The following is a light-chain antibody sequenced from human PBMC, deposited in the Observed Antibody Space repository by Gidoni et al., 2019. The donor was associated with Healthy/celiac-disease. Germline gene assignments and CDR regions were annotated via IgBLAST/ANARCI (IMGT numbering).Light chain of an antibody. CDR1: QSVLYSSNNKNY. J-gene: IGKJ2*01. Sequence: ERATINCKSSQSVLYSSNNKNYLAWYQQKPGQPPKLLIYCASTRESGVPDRFSGSGSGTDFTLTISSLQAEDLAVYYCQQYYSTPYTFGQGTKLEIK. CDR3: QQYYSTPYT. V-gene: IGKV4-1*01. CDR2: CAS.